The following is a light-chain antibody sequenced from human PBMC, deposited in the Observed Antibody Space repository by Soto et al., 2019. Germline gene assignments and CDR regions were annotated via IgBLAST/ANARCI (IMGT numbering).Light chain of an antibody. J-gene: IGLJ1*01. CDR2: DVS. CDR1: RSDVGGYNY. CDR3: SSFTNTITRYA. V-gene: IGLV2-14*01. Sequence: QSVLTQPASVSGSPGQSITISCTGTRSDVGGYNYVSWFQHHPGKAPKPIIYDVSYRPSGVSNRFSGSKSGDTASLTISGLQAEDEADYYCSSFTNTITRYAFGTGTKLTVL.